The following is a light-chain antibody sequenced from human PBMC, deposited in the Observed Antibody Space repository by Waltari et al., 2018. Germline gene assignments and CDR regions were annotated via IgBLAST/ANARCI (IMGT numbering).Light chain of an antibody. CDR2: EAS. J-gene: IGKJ5*01. CDR3: QQREYWPIT. V-gene: IGKV3-11*01. Sequence: DIFLTQSPVTLSLSPGARATLSCRASQSVDKNLAWYRQKPGRAPRLLIYEASKRATGIPARFSGSGSGTDFTLTISSLEPDDFAVYYCQQREYWPITFGQGTRLDIK. CDR1: QSVDKN.